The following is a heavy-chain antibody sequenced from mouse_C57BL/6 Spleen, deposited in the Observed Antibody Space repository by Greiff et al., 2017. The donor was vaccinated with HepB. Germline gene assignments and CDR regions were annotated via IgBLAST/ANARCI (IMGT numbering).Heavy chain of an antibody. D-gene: IGHD1-1*01. J-gene: IGHJ4*01. V-gene: IGHV5-9-1*02. CDR1: GFTFSSYA. CDR3: TRDQGTTVVSLYYAMDY. CDR2: ISSGGDYI. Sequence: EVQLVESGEGLVKPGGSLKLSCAASGFTFSSYAMSWVRQTPEKRLEWVAYISSGGDYIYYADTVKGRFTISRDNARNTLYLQMSSLKSEDTAMYYCTRDQGTTVVSLYYAMDYWGQGTSVTVSS.